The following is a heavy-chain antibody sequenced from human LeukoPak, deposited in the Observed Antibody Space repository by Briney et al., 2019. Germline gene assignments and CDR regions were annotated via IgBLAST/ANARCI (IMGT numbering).Heavy chain of an antibody. D-gene: IGHD3-10*01. Sequence: PSETLSLTCTVSGDSTKNYNWSSIRQSPGTGLEWIGYIYHSGNTNYIPSLKSRLTMPIDTSKNQYSLNLNSVTAADTAVYYFARGNYGSGSYYVVDFDYGGRGTLVSVSS. J-gene: IGHJ4*02. CDR3: ARGNYGSGSYYVVDFDY. V-gene: IGHV4-59*01. CDR2: IYHSGNT. CDR1: GDSTKNYN.